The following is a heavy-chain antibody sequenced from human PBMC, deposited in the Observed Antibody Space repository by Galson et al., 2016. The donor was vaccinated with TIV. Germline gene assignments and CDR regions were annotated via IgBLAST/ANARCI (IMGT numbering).Heavy chain of an antibody. CDR2: INPNTGVT. D-gene: IGHD3-16*01. J-gene: IGHJ6*02. V-gene: IGHV1-2*06. CDR3: ASTPCLGPYNYYGVDV. Sequence: SVKVSCKASGYTFTDYYMHWVRQAPGQGLEWMGRINPNTGVTKYAQNFQGRVTMTRDTSITTAYMELSRLRSDDTAVYYCASTPCLGPYNYYGVDVWGQGSTVIVSS. CDR1: GYTFTDYY.